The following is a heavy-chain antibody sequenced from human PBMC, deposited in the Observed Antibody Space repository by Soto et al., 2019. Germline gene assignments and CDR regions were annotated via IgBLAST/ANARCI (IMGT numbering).Heavy chain of an antibody. V-gene: IGHV1-69*13. Sequence: SVKVSCKASGGTFSSYAISWVRQAPGQGLEWMGGIIPIFGTANYAQKFQGRVTITADESTSTAYMELSSLRSEDTAVYYCARDSPSLYYDFWSGYYYYYGMDVWGQGXTVTVYS. CDR1: GGTFSSYA. CDR3: ARDSPSLYYDFWSGYYYYYGMDV. CDR2: IIPIFGTA. J-gene: IGHJ6*02. D-gene: IGHD3-3*01.